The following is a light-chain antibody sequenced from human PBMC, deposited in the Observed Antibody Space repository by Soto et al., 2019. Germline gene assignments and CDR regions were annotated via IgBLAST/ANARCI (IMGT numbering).Light chain of an antibody. CDR2: DAS. CDR1: QDINTY. J-gene: IGKJ4*01. CDR3: QQYDNLPLT. Sequence: DIQMTQSPSSLSASVGDRVTITCQASQDINTYLVWFQQKPGKAPKLLIYDASNLETGVPSRFSGGGSATNFTFTISSLQPEDTATYYCQQYDNLPLTFGGVTKVEIK. V-gene: IGKV1-33*01.